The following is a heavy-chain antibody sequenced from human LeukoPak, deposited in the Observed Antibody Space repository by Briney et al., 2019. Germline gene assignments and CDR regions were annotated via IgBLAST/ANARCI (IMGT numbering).Heavy chain of an antibody. CDR3: AITYEVVVVTRGYFDY. CDR1: GYTFTSYD. Sequence: ASVKVSCKASGYTFTSYDINWVRQATGQGLEWMGWMNPNSGNTGYAQKFQGRVTMTRNTSISTAYMELSSLRSEDTAVYYCAITYEVVVVTRGYFDYWGQGTLVTVSS. D-gene: IGHD3-22*01. J-gene: IGHJ4*02. V-gene: IGHV1-8*01. CDR2: MNPNSGNT.